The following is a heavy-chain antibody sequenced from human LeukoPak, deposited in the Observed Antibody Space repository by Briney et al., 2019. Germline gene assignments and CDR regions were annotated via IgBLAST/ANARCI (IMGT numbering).Heavy chain of an antibody. CDR2: IYYSGST. Sequence: SETLSLTCTVSGGSISSYYWSWIRQPPGKGLEWIGYIYYSGSTNYNPSLKSRVTIPVDTSKNQFSLKLSSVTAADTAVYYCAVIPPAVDDYWGQGTLVTVSS. J-gene: IGHJ4*02. CDR3: AVIPPAVDDY. V-gene: IGHV4-59*08. CDR1: GGSISSYY. D-gene: IGHD2-2*01.